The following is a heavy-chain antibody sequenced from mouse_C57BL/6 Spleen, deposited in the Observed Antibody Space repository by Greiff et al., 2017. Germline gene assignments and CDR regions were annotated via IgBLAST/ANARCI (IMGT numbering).Heavy chain of an antibody. D-gene: IGHD1-1*01. CDR2: ISSGGSYT. CDR3: ARLFGNSFDY. V-gene: IGHV5-6*01. CDR1: GFTFSSYG. Sequence: EVQGVESGGDLVKPGGSLKLSCAASGFTFSSYGMSWVRQTPDKRLEWVATISSGGSYTYYPDSVKGRFTISRDNAKNTLYLQMSSLKSEDTAMYYCARLFGNSFDYWGQGTTLTVSS. J-gene: IGHJ2*01.